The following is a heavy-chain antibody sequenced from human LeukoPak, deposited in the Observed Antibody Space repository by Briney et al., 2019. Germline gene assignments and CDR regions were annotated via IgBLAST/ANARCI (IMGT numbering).Heavy chain of an antibody. Sequence: SETLSLTCTVSGGSMSSYYWGWIRQPPGKGLEWLGYIHYSGSTYYNPSLKSRVTISLDTSKNQFSLKVTFVPAAGTPVFYCAGGPPPVGPTSLAYWGPGTLVTVSP. CDR3: AGGPPPVGPTSLAY. CDR2: IHYSGST. V-gene: IGHV4-59*12. CDR1: GGSMSSYY. J-gene: IGHJ4*02.